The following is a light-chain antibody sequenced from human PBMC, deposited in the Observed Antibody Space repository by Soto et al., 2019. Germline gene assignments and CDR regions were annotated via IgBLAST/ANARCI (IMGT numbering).Light chain of an antibody. V-gene: IGLV1-40*01. Sequence: QSVLTQPPSVSEAPGQRVTISCTGSSSNIGAGYEAHWYQQVQGTAPKLLIYENNNRPSGVPDRFSGSKSGTSASLAITGLKAEDEAEYYCQSYDSSLSGYVFGTGTKVTVL. CDR1: SSNIGAGYE. CDR2: ENN. J-gene: IGLJ1*01. CDR3: QSYDSSLSGYV.